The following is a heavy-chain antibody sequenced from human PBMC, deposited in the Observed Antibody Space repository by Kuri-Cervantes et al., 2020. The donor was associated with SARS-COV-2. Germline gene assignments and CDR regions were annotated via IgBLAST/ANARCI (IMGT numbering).Heavy chain of an antibody. D-gene: IGHD6-13*01. Sequence: AAVKVSSKAAGYTFTSYYMHWVRQAPGQGLEWMGIINPSGGSTSYAQKFQGRVTMTSDTSTSTVYMELSSLRSEDTVVYYCARGVSHIAAAGLYYFDYWGQGTLVTVPS. CDR3: ARGVSHIAAAGLYYFDY. J-gene: IGHJ4*02. V-gene: IGHV1-46*01. CDR2: INPSGGST. CDR1: GYTFTSYY.